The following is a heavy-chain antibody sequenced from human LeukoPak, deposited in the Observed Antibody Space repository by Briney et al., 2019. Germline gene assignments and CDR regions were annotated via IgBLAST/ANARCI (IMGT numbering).Heavy chain of an antibody. CDR2: IYYSGST. D-gene: IGHD5-18*01. Sequence: PSETLSLTCTVSGGSISSYYWGWIRQPPGKGLEWIGTIYYSGSTYYNPSLKSRVTISVDTSKNQFSLNLSSVTAADTAVYYCARARGYSYGYPDYWGQGTLVTVSS. CDR1: GGSISSYY. V-gene: IGHV4-39*07. J-gene: IGHJ4*02. CDR3: ARARGYSYGYPDY.